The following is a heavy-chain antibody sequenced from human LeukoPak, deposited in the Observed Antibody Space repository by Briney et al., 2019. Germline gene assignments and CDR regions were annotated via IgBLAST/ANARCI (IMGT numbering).Heavy chain of an antibody. CDR3: ARDLYF. J-gene: IGHJ4*02. D-gene: IGHD2-15*01. V-gene: IGHV3-48*02. CDR2: ISSSSTTI. Sequence: RSGGSLRLSCVVSGFTFSSYSMNWVRQAPGKGLEWISYISSSSTTIYYADSVKGRFTISRDNAKNSLYPQMNSLRDEDTAVYYCARDLYFWGQGTLVTVSS. CDR1: GFTFSSYS.